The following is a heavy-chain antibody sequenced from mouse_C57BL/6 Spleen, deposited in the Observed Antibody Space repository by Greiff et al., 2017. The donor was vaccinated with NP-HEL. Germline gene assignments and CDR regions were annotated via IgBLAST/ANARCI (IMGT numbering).Heavy chain of an antibody. CDR1: GFSFNTYA. V-gene: IGHV10-1*01. CDR3: VRQRDYGSSSYAMDY. J-gene: IGHJ4*01. CDR2: IRSKSNNYAT. Sequence: EVQLVESGGGLVQPKGSLKLSCAASGFSFNTYAMNWVRQAPGKGLEWVARIRSKSNNYATYYADSVKDRFTISRYDSESMLYLQMNNLKTEDTAMYYCVRQRDYGSSSYAMDYWGQGTSVTVSS. D-gene: IGHD1-1*01.